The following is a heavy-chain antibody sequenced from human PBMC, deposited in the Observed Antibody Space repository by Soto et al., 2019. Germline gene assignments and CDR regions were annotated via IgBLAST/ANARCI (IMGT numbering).Heavy chain of an antibody. J-gene: IGHJ4*02. V-gene: IGHV3-7*02. D-gene: IGHD1-1*01. CDR1: GFTFSSYW. CDR3: XXXXXXXXVPHFDY. CDR2: IKQDGSEK. Sequence: EVQLVESGGGLVQPGGSLRLSCAASGFTFSSYWMSWVRQAPGKGLEWVANIKQDGSEKYYVDSVKGRFTISRDNXXXXXXXXXXXXXXXXXXXXXXXXXXXXXXVPHFDYWGQGTLVTVSS.